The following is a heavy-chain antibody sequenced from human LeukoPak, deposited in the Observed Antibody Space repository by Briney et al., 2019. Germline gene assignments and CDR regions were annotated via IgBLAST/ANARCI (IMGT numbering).Heavy chain of an antibody. J-gene: IGHJ2*01. D-gene: IGHD2-21*02. CDR1: GYTFTSYY. Sequence: ASVKVSCKASGYTFTSYYMHWVRQAPGQGLEWMGIINPSGGSTSYAQKFQGRVTMTRDTSTSTVYMELSSLRSEDTAVYYCARDRGSKRVAYCGGDCYIGYFDLWGRGALVTVSS. V-gene: IGHV1-46*01. CDR2: INPSGGST. CDR3: ARDRGSKRVAYCGGDCYIGYFDL.